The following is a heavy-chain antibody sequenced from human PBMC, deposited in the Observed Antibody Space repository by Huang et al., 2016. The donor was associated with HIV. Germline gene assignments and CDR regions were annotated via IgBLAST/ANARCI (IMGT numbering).Heavy chain of an antibody. J-gene: IGHJ4*02. CDR3: AKDHGYIGTPLDY. CDR1: GFTFRTYG. CDR2: IRDDGSNQ. V-gene: IGHV3-30*02. Sequence: QVQLVESGGGVVQPGGSLRVSCAASGFTFRTYGMHWVRQAPGKGLEWVAFIRDDGSNQYYADALKGRFTISRDNSKNTLYLQLNSLRAEDTAVYYCAKDHGYIGTPLDYWGQGTLVTVSS. D-gene: IGHD1-26*01.